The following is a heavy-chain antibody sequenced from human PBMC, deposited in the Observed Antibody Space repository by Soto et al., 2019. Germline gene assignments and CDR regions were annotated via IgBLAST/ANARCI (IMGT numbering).Heavy chain of an antibody. J-gene: IGHJ6*02. CDR3: ARHRGDSSGLGRPAGGMDV. CDR2: IRSKANSYAT. Sequence: GGSLRLSCAASGFTFSGSAMHWVRQASGKGLEWVGRIRSKANSYATAYAASVKGRFTISADKSISTAYLQWSSLKASDTAMYYCARHRGDSSGLGRPAGGMDVWGQGTTVTVSS. V-gene: IGHV3-73*01. CDR1: GFTFSGSA. D-gene: IGHD3-22*01.